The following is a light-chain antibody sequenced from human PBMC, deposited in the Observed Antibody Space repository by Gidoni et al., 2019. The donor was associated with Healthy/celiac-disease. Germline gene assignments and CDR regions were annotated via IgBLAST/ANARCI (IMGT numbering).Light chain of an antibody. CDR2: GAS. V-gene: IGKV3-15*01. CDR1: QSVSSN. CDR3: QQYNNWPHT. Sequence: EIVMTQSPATLSVSPGERATLSCRASQSVSSNLAWYQQEPGQAPRLLIYGASPRATGIPARFSGSGSGTEFTLTISSLQSEDFAVYYCQQYNNWPHTFXGXTKVEIK. J-gene: IGKJ4*01.